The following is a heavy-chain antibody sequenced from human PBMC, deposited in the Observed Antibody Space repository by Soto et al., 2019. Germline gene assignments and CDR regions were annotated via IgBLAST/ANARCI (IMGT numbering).Heavy chain of an antibody. CDR2: IYYSGTT. D-gene: IGHD3-16*01. CDR1: GGSISSNSYY. CDR3: ARHKGGYYSGVDV. J-gene: IGHJ6*02. Sequence: QLQLQESGPGLVKPSETLSLTYTVSGGSISSNSYYWAWIRQPPGKGLEWNGNIYYSGTTYYNPSLKIRVTISVDTSKDQFPRKLSSVTAADTAVYYCARHKGGYYSGVDVWGQGTTVTVSS. V-gene: IGHV4-39*01.